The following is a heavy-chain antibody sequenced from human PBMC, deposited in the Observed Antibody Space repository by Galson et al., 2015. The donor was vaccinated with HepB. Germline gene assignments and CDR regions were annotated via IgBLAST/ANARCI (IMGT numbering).Heavy chain of an antibody. V-gene: IGHV3-21*01. CDR1: GFTFSSYS. J-gene: IGHJ4*02. D-gene: IGHD5-18*01. CDR2: ISSSSSYI. CDR3: ARLLGYSYGYVDY. Sequence: SLRLSCAASGFTFSSYSMNWVRQAPGKGLEWVSSISSSSSYIYYADSVKGRFTISRDNAKNSLYLQMNSLRAEDTAVYYCARLLGYSYGYVDYWGQGTLVTVSS.